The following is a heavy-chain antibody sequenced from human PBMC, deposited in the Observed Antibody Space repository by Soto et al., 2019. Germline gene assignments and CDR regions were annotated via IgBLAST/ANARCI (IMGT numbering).Heavy chain of an antibody. Sequence: PGESLKISCKHSGFNFPTFWIAWVLQIPWKGLEWMGTIYPDDSDTRYSPSFQGQVTISADKSIQTAYLQWGSLKASDSALYYCARGKSSSQRGGLDVRGQGT. CDR2: IYPDDSDT. CDR1: GFNFPTFW. D-gene: IGHD2-15*01. V-gene: IGHV5-51*01. J-gene: IGHJ6*01. CDR3: ARGKSSSQRGGLDV.